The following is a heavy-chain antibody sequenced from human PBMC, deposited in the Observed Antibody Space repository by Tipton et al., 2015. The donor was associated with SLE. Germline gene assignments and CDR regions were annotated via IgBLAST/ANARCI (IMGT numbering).Heavy chain of an antibody. V-gene: IGHV4-38-2*02. CDR3: ASRGQSNWPPPHAFDI. D-gene: IGHD3-10*01. CDR2: IYYSGGT. Sequence: TLSLTCTVSGYSISSGYYWGWIRQPPGKGLEWIGSIYYSGGTYYNPSLKSRVTISVDTSKNQFSLKLSSVTAADTAVYYCASRGQSNWPPPHAFDIWGQGTMVTVSS. J-gene: IGHJ3*02. CDR1: GYSISSGYY.